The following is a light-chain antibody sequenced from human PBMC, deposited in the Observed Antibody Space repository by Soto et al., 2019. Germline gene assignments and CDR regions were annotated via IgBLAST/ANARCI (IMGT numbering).Light chain of an antibody. Sequence: VLTQSPGTLALSPGERATLSCRASQGVSSSDLAWYQHKPGQAPRRLIYSTSNRAPGIPDWFSGSGSGTDFTLSISRLEPEDSAVYYCQQYGSSPYTFGQGTKLEIK. J-gene: IGKJ2*01. CDR3: QQYGSSPYT. CDR2: STS. CDR1: QGVSSSD. V-gene: IGKV3-20*01.